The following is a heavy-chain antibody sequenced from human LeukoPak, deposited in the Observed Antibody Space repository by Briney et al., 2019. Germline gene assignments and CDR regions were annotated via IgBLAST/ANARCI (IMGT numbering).Heavy chain of an antibody. V-gene: IGHV1-8*01. D-gene: IGHD6-19*01. Sequence: APVKVSCKASGYTFTSYDINWVRQATGQGLEWMGWMNPNSGNTGYAQKFQGRVTMTRNTSISTAYMELSSLRSEDTAVYYCARGYSSGWLEDYYYYMDVWGKGTTVTVSS. CDR3: ARGYSSGWLEDYYYYMDV. J-gene: IGHJ6*03. CDR2: MNPNSGNT. CDR1: GYTFTSYD.